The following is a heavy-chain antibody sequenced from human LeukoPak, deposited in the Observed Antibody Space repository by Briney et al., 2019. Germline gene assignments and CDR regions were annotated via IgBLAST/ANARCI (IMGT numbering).Heavy chain of an antibody. V-gene: IGHV4-59*08. D-gene: IGHD3-9*01. CDR1: GGSISSYY. J-gene: IGHJ6*02. CDR3: ARQTPPYDILTGYSYYYYYYGMDV. CDR2: IYYSGST. Sequence: PSETLSLTCTVAGGSISSYYWSWFRQPPGRGLVWIGDIYYSGSTNYNPSLKSRVTISVDTSKNQFSLKLSSVTAADTAVYYCARQTPPYDILTGYSYYYYYYGMDVWGQGTTVTVSS.